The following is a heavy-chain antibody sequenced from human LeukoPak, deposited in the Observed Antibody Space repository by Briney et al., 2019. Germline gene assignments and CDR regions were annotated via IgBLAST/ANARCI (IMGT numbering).Heavy chain of an antibody. CDR2: LYYSGST. V-gene: IGHV4-39*07. Sequence: SETLSLTCTVSGGSISSSAYYWAWIRQPPGTGLEWIGSLYYSGSTYYNPSLRSRVTISEGTAKNEFSLKLSSVTAADTAVYYCAREGSDYWGQGTLVTVSS. CDR3: AREGSDY. J-gene: IGHJ4*02. CDR1: GGSISSSAYY.